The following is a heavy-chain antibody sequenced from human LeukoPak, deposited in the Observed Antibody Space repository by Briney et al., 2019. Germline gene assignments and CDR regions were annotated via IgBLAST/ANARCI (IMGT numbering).Heavy chain of an antibody. Sequence: GGSLRLSCAASGFTFSDYYMTWIRQAPGKGLEWVSYISGGGTYTNYADSVKGRFTISRDNTKNSLYLQMSRLRAEDTAVYYCAREKLSFFDSSGYFDYWGQGTLVTVSS. J-gene: IGHJ4*02. CDR1: GFTFSDYY. D-gene: IGHD3-22*01. V-gene: IGHV3-11*06. CDR2: ISGGGTYT. CDR3: AREKLSFFDSSGYFDY.